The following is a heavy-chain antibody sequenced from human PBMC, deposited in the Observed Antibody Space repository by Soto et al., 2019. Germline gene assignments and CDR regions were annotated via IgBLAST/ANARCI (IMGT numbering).Heavy chain of an antibody. CDR2: IVISNGSP. CDR3: AREPEDGDPGDY. J-gene: IGHJ4*02. D-gene: IGHD2-15*01. CDR1: GYAFTSHT. Sequence: QVQLVQSGAEVKEPGASVRVSCKASGYAFTSHTIHWARQAPGQGLEWMGWIVISNGSPRYAPQFQGRVTFGRDTSATTAYMELSSLTSEDTAVYYCAREPEDGDPGDYWGQGTPVVVSS. V-gene: IGHV1-3*04.